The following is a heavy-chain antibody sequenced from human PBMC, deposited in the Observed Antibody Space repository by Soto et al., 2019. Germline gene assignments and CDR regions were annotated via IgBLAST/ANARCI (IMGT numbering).Heavy chain of an antibody. CDR1: GGSISKFY. D-gene: IGHD4-17*01. CDR2: VYATGTT. V-gene: IGHV4-4*07. Sequence: SETLSLTCSVSGGSISKFYWSWIRKTAGKCLEWMGRVYATGTTDYNPSLRSRVAMSVDISKKTFSLRLTSVTAADTGVYYCVRDGSKTLRDWFDPWGQGXLVTVYS. CDR3: VRDGSKTLRDWFDP. J-gene: IGHJ5*02.